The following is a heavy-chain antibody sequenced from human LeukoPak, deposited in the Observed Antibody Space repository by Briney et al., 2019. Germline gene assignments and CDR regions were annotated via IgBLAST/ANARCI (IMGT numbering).Heavy chain of an antibody. CDR3: AKVWTGYGLGAFDI. CDR2: ISYDGTNK. D-gene: IGHD3/OR15-3a*01. V-gene: IGHV3-30*18. CDR1: GFTFSDYY. J-gene: IGHJ3*02. Sequence: GGSLRLSCAASGFTFSDYYMSWTRQAPGKGLEWVAVISYDGTNKDYVDSVKGRFTISRDNSKNRLYLQMNSLRAEDTAVYYCAKVWTGYGLGAFDIWGQGTMVTISS.